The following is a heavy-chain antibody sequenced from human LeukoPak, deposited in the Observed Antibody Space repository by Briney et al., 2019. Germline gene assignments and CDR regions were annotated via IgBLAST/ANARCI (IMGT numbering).Heavy chain of an antibody. Sequence: PGRSLRLSCAASGFTFSRYAMHWVRQAPGKGLEWVSGISWNSGSIGYADSVKGRFTISRDNAKNSLYLQMNSLRAEDMALYYCAKGGRGRVRGRAYYYYYMDVWGKGTTVTVSS. CDR1: GFTFSRYA. V-gene: IGHV3-9*03. J-gene: IGHJ6*03. CDR3: AKGGRGRVRGRAYYYYYMDV. D-gene: IGHD3-10*01. CDR2: ISWNSGSI.